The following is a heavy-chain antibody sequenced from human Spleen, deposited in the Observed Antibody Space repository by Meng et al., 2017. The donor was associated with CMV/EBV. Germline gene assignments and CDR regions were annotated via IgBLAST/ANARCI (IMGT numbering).Heavy chain of an antibody. D-gene: IGHD3-3*01. CDR1: S. V-gene: IGHV3-21*01. J-gene: IGHJ3*02. Sequence: SMNWVRQAPGKGLEWVSSISSSSSYIYYADSVKGRFTISRDNAKNSLYLQMNSLRAEDTAVYYCARDLDSGHYDFWSGYSPDAFDIWGQGTMVTVSS. CDR3: ARDLDSGHYDFWSGYSPDAFDI. CDR2: ISSSSSYI.